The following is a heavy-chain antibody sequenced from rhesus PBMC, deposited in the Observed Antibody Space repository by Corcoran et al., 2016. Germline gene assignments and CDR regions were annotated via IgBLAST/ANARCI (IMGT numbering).Heavy chain of an antibody. J-gene: IGHJ4*01. D-gene: IGHD3-16*01. CDR2: IYGSGGGT. CDR1: GGSISDDYY. V-gene: IGHV4-106*01. CDR3: ARDLGYYSGSYYSFDY. Sequence: QVQLQESGPGLVKPSETLSLTCAVSGGSISDDYYWSWIRQPPGKGLEWIGYIYGSGGGTNYNPSLKNRFTISIDTSKNQFCLELSSVTAADTAVYYCARDLGYYSGSYYSFDYWGQGVLVTVSS.